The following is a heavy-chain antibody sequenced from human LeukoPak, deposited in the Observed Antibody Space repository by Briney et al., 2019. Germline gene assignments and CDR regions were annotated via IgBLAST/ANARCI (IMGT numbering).Heavy chain of an antibody. D-gene: IGHD4-11*01. J-gene: IGHJ4*02. Sequence: SETLSLTCTVSGGSISSSSYYWGWIRPPPGKGLVWVGSIYYSGGTYYNPSLKRLVTISVDTSKNQFSLKLSSVTDADTAVYYCARMTSAEIPVDYWGQGTLVTLSS. V-gene: IGHV4-39*07. CDR3: ARMTSAEIPVDY. CDR2: IYYSGGT. CDR1: GGSISSSSYY.